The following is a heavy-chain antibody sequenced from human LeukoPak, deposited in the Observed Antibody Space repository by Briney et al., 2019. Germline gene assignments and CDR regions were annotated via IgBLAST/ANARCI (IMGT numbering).Heavy chain of an antibody. CDR1: GGSISSSSYY. CDR2: IYYSGST. CDR3: ARAYYYDSSGYWAPYNWFDP. J-gene: IGHJ5*02. Sequence: SETLSLTCTVSGGSISSSSYYWGWIRQPPGKGLEWIGSIYYSGSTYYNPSLKSRVTISVDTSKNQFSLKLSSVTAADTAVYYCARAYYYDSSGYWAPYNWFDPWGQGTLVTVSS. V-gene: IGHV4-39*07. D-gene: IGHD3-22*01.